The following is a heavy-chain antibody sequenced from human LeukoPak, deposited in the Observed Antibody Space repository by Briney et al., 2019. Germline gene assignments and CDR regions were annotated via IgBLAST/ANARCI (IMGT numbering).Heavy chain of an antibody. CDR3: ARLSMHTFGGARSGFDY. CDR2: MYYTGST. D-gene: IGHD3-16*01. Sequence: PSETLSLTSTVSGGSITSSTYYWGWVRQPPGKGLEWIGHMYYTGSTYHNPSLKSRVTTSVDTSKKQFSLKLTSVTAADTAVYYCARLSMHTFGGARSGFDYWGQGTLVTVSS. J-gene: IGHJ4*02. CDR1: GGSITSSTYY. V-gene: IGHV4-39*01.